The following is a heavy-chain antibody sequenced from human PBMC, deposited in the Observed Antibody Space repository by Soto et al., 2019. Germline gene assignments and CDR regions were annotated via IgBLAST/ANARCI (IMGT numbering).Heavy chain of an antibody. D-gene: IGHD2-2*02. CDR2: ISGSGGST. CDR3: AKDRYCSSTSCYMIYYGMDV. J-gene: IGHJ6*02. V-gene: IGHV3-23*01. Sequence: EVQLLESGGGLVQPGGSLRLSCAASGFTFSSYAMSWVRQAPGKGLEWVSAISGSGGSTYYADSVKGRFTISRDNSKNTLYIQMNSLRAEDTAVYYSAKDRYCSSTSCYMIYYGMDVWGQGTTVTVSS. CDR1: GFTFSSYA.